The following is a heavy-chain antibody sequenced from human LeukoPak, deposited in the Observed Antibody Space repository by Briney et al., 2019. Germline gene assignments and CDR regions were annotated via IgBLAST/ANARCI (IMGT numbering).Heavy chain of an antibody. Sequence: ASVKVSCKASGYTFTSYGISWVRQAPGQGLEWMGWISAYNGNTNYAQKLQGRVTMTTDTSTSTAYMELRSLRFDDTAVYYCARVPGYCSGGSCLLYYYYYMDVWGKGTTVTVSS. CDR1: GYTFTSYG. V-gene: IGHV1-18*01. D-gene: IGHD2-15*01. CDR2: ISAYNGNT. CDR3: ARVPGYCSGGSCLLYYYYYMDV. J-gene: IGHJ6*03.